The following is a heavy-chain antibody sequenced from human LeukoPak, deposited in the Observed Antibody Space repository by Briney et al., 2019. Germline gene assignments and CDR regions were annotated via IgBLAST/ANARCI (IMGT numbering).Heavy chain of an antibody. Sequence: AVTVPRQPSGYTFSSYDICWLRQAPGQGLEWMGWISAFNGNRNYAQKFQARVTMTTDTFTSTGYMERRRLRSEVTAVYYCARVPDWEYYFDYWGQGTLVTVS. J-gene: IGHJ4*02. CDR3: ARVPDWEYYFDY. D-gene: IGHD1-26*01. CDR2: ISAFNGNR. V-gene: IGHV1-18*01. CDR1: GYTFSSYD.